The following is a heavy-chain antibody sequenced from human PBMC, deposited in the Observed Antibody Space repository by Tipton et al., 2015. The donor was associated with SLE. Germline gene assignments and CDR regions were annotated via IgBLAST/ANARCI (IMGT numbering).Heavy chain of an antibody. CDR2: ISSSGSTI. CDR3: AAAEYSSSSGWFDP. J-gene: IGHJ5*02. Sequence: SLRLSCAAPEFSFSSIEMNWVRQAPGKGLEWVSYISSSGSTIYYADSVKGRFTISRDNAKKSLYLQMNSLRAEDTAVYYCAAAEYSSSSGWFDPWGQGTLVTVSS. CDR1: EFSFSSIE. V-gene: IGHV3-48*03. D-gene: IGHD6-6*01.